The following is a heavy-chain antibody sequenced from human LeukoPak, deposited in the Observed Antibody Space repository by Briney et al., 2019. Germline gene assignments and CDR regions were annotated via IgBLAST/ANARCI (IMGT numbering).Heavy chain of an antibody. CDR2: IYYSGTT. CDR1: GGSIRSYY. D-gene: IGHD1-14*01. J-gene: IGHJ4*02. CDR3: AKSATTFEY. Sequence: PSETLSLTCTVSGGSIRSYYWSWIRQSPGKGLEWIGYIYYSGTTNYNPSLKSRVTISVDMSENQFSLKLSSVTAADTAIYYCAKSATTFEYWGQGTLVTVSS. V-gene: IGHV4-59*08.